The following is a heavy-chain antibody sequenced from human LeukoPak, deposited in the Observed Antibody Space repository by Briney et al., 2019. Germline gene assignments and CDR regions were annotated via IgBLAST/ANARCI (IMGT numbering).Heavy chain of an antibody. CDR1: GFTFRTYA. Sequence: GGSLRLSCAACGFTFRTYAMSWVRQAPGKGLEWVSAISGGGGSTYYADSVKGRFTISRDNSMNTLYLQMNSLRAEDTAVYYCAKDYGSSSTNWFDPWGQGTLVTVSS. CDR2: ISGGGGST. D-gene: IGHD6-6*01. CDR3: AKDYGSSSTNWFDP. V-gene: IGHV3-23*01. J-gene: IGHJ5*02.